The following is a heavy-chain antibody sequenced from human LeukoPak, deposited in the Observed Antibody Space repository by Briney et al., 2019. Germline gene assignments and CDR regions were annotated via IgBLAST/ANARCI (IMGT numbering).Heavy chain of an antibody. J-gene: IGHJ3*02. CDR3: AKDMATIFGVIGAFDI. V-gene: IGHV3-21*04. Sequence: GGSLRLSCAASGFTFSNYNMNWVRQAPGKGLEWVSSISTSSSYIYYADSVKGRFTISRDNSKNTLYLQMNSLRAEDTAVYYCAKDMATIFGVIGAFDIWGQGTMVTVSS. CDR1: GFTFSNYN. CDR2: ISTSSSYI. D-gene: IGHD3-3*01.